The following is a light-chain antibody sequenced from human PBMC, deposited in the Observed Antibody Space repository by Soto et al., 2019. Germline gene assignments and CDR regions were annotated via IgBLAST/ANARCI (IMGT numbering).Light chain of an antibody. Sequence: EIVLTQFPGTLSLSQGERATLSCRASQSVSNRYLAWYQQKPGQAPRLLIYGASSRATAIPDRFSGSGSGTDFTLTISRLEPEDFAMYYCQQYGSSRTFGQGTKVDIK. J-gene: IGKJ1*01. CDR2: GAS. V-gene: IGKV3-20*01. CDR1: QSVSNRY. CDR3: QQYGSSRT.